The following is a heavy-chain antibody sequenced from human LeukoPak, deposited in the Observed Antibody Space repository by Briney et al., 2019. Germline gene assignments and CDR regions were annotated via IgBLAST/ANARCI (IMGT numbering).Heavy chain of an antibody. J-gene: IGHJ3*02. CDR1: VYTFTKYG. Sequence: ASVTVSFKASVYTFTKYGITWVRQAPGQGLEWMGWISAYSGDTNYEQLLQDRVTLTMDTSTRTAYMELRTLRSDDSAVYYCARRYSYGYSAFDIWGQGTMVTVSS. CDR3: ARRYSYGYSAFDI. D-gene: IGHD5-18*01. V-gene: IGHV1-18*01. CDR2: ISAYSGDT.